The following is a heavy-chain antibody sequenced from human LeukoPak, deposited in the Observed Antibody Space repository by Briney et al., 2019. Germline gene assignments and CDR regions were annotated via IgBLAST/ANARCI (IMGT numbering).Heavy chain of an antibody. CDR2: MYHSGST. D-gene: IGHD3-3*01. V-gene: IGHV4-38-2*02. J-gene: IGHJ3*02. Sequence: SETLSLTCTVSGYSISSGYYWGWIRQPPGKGLEWIGSMYHSGSTYYNPSLKSRVTISVDTSKNQFSLKLSSVTAADTAVYYCARRTYDLWSGDYTGAFGIWGQGTMVTVSS. CDR3: ARRTYDLWSGDYTGAFGI. CDR1: GYSISSGYY.